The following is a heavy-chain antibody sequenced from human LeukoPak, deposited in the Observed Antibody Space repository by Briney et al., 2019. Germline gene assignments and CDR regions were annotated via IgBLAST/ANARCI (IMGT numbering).Heavy chain of an antibody. CDR2: ISYDGSNK. CDR1: GLTFSSYA. V-gene: IGHV3-30*04. CDR3: ARDPPYYYDSSGYTFDY. J-gene: IGHJ4*02. D-gene: IGHD3-22*01. Sequence: GGSLRLSCAASGLTFSSYAMHWVRQAPGKGLEWVAVISYDGSNKYYADSVKGRFTISRDNSKNTLYLQMNSLRAEDTAVYYCARDPPYYYDSSGYTFDYWGQGTLVTVSS.